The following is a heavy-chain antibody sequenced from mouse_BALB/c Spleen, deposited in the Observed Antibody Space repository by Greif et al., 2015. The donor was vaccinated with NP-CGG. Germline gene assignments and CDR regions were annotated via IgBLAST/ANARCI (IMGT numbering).Heavy chain of an antibody. Sequence: VKLVESGPGLVQPSQSLSITCTVSGFSLTSYGVHWVRQSPGKGLEWLGVIWSGGSTDYNAAFISRLSISKDNSKSXVFFKMNRLQANDTAIYYCARNSLYYYGSSLAYWGQGTLVTVSA. CDR3: ARNSLYYYGSSLAY. J-gene: IGHJ3*01. CDR1: GFSLTSYG. CDR2: IWSGGST. V-gene: IGHV2-2*02. D-gene: IGHD1-1*01.